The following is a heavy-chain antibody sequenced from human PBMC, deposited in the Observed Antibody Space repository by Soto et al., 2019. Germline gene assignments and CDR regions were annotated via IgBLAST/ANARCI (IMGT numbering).Heavy chain of an antibody. CDR3: ATLYYSYGTPGNWFYS. CDR2: MNPNSGNT. V-gene: IGHV1-8*01. D-gene: IGHD5-18*01. CDR1: GYTFTSYD. J-gene: IGHJ5*01. Sequence: ASVKVSCKASGYTFTSYDINWVRQATGQGLEWMGWMNPNSGNTGYAQKFQGRVTMTRNTSISTAYMELSSLRSEDTAVYYCATLYYSYGTPGNWFYSWGQGTLVTVSS.